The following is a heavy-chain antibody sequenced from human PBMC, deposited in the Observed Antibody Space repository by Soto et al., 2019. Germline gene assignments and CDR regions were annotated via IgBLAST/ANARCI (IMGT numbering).Heavy chain of an antibody. J-gene: IGHJ6*02. D-gene: IGHD2-15*01. Sequence: EVQLLESGGGLVQPGGSLRLSCAASGFTFSSYAMSWVRQAPGKGLEWVPAISGSGGSTYYADSVKGRFTISRDNSKNTLYLQMNSLRAEDTAVYYCAKDHPSTVVTRRRYYYYGMDVWGQGTTVTVSS. CDR3: AKDHPSTVVTRRRYYYYGMDV. V-gene: IGHV3-23*01. CDR2: ISGSGGST. CDR1: GFTFSSYA.